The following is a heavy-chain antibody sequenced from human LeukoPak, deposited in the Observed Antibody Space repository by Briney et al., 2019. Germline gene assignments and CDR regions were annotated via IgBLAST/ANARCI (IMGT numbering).Heavy chain of an antibody. CDR1: GFTLRSYA. J-gene: IGHJ6*02. CDR2: IYSGGST. V-gene: IGHV3-66*01. D-gene: IGHD2-2*02. Sequence: GGSLRLSCVVSGFTLRSYAMSWVRQAPGKGLEWVSVIYSGGSTYYADSVKGRFTISRDNSKNTLYLQMNSLRAEDTAVYYCAREYQLLYGMDVWGQGTTVTVSS. CDR3: AREYQLLYGMDV.